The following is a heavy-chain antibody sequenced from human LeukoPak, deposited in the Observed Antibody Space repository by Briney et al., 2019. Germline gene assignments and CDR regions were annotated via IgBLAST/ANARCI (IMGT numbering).Heavy chain of an antibody. CDR1: GVSISRYY. CDR3: ARGARVVVPAAPFDP. CDR2: IYYSGST. J-gene: IGHJ5*02. Sequence: PSETLSLTCTVSGVSISRYYWSWIRQPAGKGLEWIGRIYYSGSTYYNPSLKSRVTISVDTSKNQFSLKLSSVTAADTAVYYCARGARVVVPAAPFDPWGQGTLVTVSS. D-gene: IGHD2-2*01. V-gene: IGHV4-59*05.